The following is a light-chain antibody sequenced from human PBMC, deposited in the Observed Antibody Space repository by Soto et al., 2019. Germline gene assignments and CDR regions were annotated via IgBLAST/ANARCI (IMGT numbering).Light chain of an antibody. CDR1: QNINTW. J-gene: IGKJ4*01. Sequence: DIQMTQSPSTLSASVGDRVTITCRASQNINTWVAWYQQKPGHAPKLLMYHASSLESGVASRFSGSGSGTEFTLSISSLQPDDVATYCCQQNQSVSTFDGGTKVEVK. CDR3: QQNQSVST. CDR2: HAS. V-gene: IGKV1-5*01.